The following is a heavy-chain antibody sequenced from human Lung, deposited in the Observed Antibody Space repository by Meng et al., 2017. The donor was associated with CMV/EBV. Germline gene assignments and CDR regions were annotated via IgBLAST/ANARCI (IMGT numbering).Heavy chain of an antibody. CDR2: IHHSGSD. Sequence: QGQAQGSGPGAVAPSQTLSLTFTVSVGSMSSGNYYWSWIRQPPGKGLEWIGYIHHSGSDYYNPSLKSRVSISVDTSKNQFSLNLNSMTAADTAVYYCASFDHIPRRNYFDYWGQGTLVTVSS. CDR3: ASFDHIPRRNYFDY. V-gene: IGHV4-30-4*01. J-gene: IGHJ4*02. CDR1: VGSMSSGNYY. D-gene: IGHD2-21*01.